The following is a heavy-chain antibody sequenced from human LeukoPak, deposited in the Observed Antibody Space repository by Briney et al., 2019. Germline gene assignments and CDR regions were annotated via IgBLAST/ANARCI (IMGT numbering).Heavy chain of an antibody. Sequence: PSETLSLTCTVSGGSISSSSYYWGWIRQPPGKGLEWIGSIYYSGSTYYNPSLKSRVTISVDTSKNQFSLKLSSVTAADTAVYYCASGGLWDPYYFDHWGQGTLVTVSS. CDR2: IYYSGST. J-gene: IGHJ4*02. V-gene: IGHV4-39*01. CDR1: GGSISSSSYY. D-gene: IGHD3-16*01. CDR3: ASGGLWDPYYFDH.